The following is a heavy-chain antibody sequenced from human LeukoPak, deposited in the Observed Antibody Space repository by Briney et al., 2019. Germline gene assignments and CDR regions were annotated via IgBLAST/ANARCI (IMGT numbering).Heavy chain of an antibody. Sequence: ASVKVSCKVSGYTLTERSMHWVRQAPGQGLEWMGWINPNSGGTNYAQKFQGRVTMTRDTSISTAYMELSRLRSDDTAVYYCARTTWQWLGGSPGTEYYYYYYGMDVWGQGTTVTVSS. CDR1: GYTLTERS. CDR3: ARTTWQWLGGSPGTEYYYYYYGMDV. J-gene: IGHJ6*02. D-gene: IGHD6-19*01. V-gene: IGHV1-2*02. CDR2: INPNSGGT.